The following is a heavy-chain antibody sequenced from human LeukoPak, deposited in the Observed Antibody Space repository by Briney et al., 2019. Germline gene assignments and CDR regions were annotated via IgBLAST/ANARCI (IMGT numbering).Heavy chain of an antibody. CDR1: GFTFSNYE. J-gene: IGHJ6*02. CDR2: ISSSGSAI. CDR3: ASRLYAVTLDV. Sequence: PGGSLRLSCAASGFTFSNYEMHWVRRAPGKGLEWVSYISSSGSAIFYADSVKGRVTISRDNANNTLYLQMNSLRAEDTAVYYCASRLYAVTLDVWGQGTTVTVSS. V-gene: IGHV3-48*03. D-gene: IGHD2-2*02.